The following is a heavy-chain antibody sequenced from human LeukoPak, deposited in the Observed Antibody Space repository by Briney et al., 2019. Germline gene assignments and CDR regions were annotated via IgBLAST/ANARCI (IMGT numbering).Heavy chain of an antibody. V-gene: IGHV4-61*10. D-gene: IGHD3-10*01. CDR2: IYYSGGT. CDR3: ASRYSSGSYYGQGPIDY. CDR1: GGSISSGSYY. J-gene: IGHJ4*02. Sequence: SETLSLTCTVSGGSISSGSYYWSWIRQPAGKGLEWIGYIYYSGGTNYNPSLKSRVTISVDTSKNQFSLKLSSVTAADTAVYYCASRYSSGSYYGQGPIDYWGQGTLVTVSS.